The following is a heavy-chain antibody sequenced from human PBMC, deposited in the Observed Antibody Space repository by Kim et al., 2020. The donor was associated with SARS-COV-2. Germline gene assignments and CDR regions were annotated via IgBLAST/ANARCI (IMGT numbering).Heavy chain of an antibody. CDR3: ARHRRQQLAAFDY. V-gene: IGHV4-39*01. CDR2: IYYSGST. CDR1: GGSISSSSYY. D-gene: IGHD6-13*01. Sequence: SETLSLTCTVSGGSISSSSYYWGWIRQPPGKGLEWIGSIYYSGSTYYNPSLKSRVTISVDTSKNQFSLKLSSVTAADTAVYYCARHRRQQLAAFDYWGQGTLVTVSS. J-gene: IGHJ4*02.